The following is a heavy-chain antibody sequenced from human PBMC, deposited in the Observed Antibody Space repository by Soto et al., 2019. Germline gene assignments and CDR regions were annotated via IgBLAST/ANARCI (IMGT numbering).Heavy chain of an antibody. Sequence: PSETLSLTCAVSGGSISSSNWWSWVRQPPGKGLEWIGEIYHSGSTNYNPSLKSRVTISVDKSKNQFSLKLSSVTAADTAVYYCARDNGYSYGYTLDHWGQGTLVTVS. CDR1: GGSISSSNW. J-gene: IGHJ4*02. CDR2: IYHSGST. D-gene: IGHD5-18*01. CDR3: ARDNGYSYGYTLDH. V-gene: IGHV4-4*02.